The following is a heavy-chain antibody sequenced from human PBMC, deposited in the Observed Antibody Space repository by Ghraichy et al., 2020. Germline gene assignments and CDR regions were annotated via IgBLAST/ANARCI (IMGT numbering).Heavy chain of an antibody. CDR1: GFTFSSYA. V-gene: IGHV3-23*01. CDR2: ISGSGGST. D-gene: IGHD6-19*01. J-gene: IGHJ4*02. CDR3: AKTPRSAGQGY. Sequence: LSLTCAASGFTFSSYAMSWVRQAPGKGLEWVSAISGSGGSTYYADSVKGRFTISRDNSKNTLYLQMNSLRAEDTAVYYCAKTPRSAGQGYWGQGTLVTVSS.